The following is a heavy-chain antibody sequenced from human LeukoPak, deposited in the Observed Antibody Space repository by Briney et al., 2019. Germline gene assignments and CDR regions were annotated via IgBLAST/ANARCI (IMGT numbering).Heavy chain of an antibody. J-gene: IGHJ3*02. CDR1: GFTFSSCA. CDR2: LSDTGGST. D-gene: IGHD2/OR15-2a*01. Sequence: GGSLRLSCVASGFTFSSCAMGWVRQAPGKGLEWVSALSDTGGSTYYADSVKGRFTVSRDNAKKSVYVQMNSLRVEDTAVYYCARESMGSYDIWGQGTMVTVSS. CDR3: ARESMGSYDI. V-gene: IGHV3-23*01.